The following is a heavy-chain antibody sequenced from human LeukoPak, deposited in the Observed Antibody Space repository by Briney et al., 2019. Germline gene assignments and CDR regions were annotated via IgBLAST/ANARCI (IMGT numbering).Heavy chain of an antibody. D-gene: IGHD3-3*01. Sequence: PSETLSLTCAVSGYSISSGYYWGWIRQPPGKGLEWIGSIYHSGSTYYNPSLKSRVTISVDTSKNQFSLKLSSVTTADTAVYYCARQTYYDFWSGYSDYWGQGTLVTVSS. CDR2: IYHSGST. J-gene: IGHJ4*02. V-gene: IGHV4-38-2*01. CDR3: ARQTYYDFWSGYSDY. CDR1: GYSISSGYY.